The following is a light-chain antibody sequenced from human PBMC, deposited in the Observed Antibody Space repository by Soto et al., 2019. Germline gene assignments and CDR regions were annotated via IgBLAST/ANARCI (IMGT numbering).Light chain of an antibody. Sequence: QSALTQPASVSGSPGQSITISCTGTSSDVGGYNYVSWYQQYPGKAPKVMIYDVSNRPSGVSNRFSGSKSGNTAFLTISGLQAEDEADYYCSSYTSSSTLVFGGGTKLTVL. CDR3: SSYTSSSTLV. V-gene: IGLV2-14*01. CDR2: DVS. J-gene: IGLJ2*01. CDR1: SSDVGGYNY.